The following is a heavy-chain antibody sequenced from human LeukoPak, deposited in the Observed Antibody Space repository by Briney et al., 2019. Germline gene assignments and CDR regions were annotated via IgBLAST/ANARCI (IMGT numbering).Heavy chain of an antibody. CDR1: GFIFSSYS. J-gene: IGHJ4*02. D-gene: IGHD3-22*01. Sequence: GGSLRLSCAASGFIFSSYSMNWVRQAPGKGLEWVSSISSSSSYIYYADSMKGRFTISRDNAKNSLYLQMNSLRAEDTAVYYCAREGYYYDSSGHDRGGFDYWGQGTLVTVSS. V-gene: IGHV3-21*01. CDR3: AREGYYYDSSGHDRGGFDY. CDR2: ISSSSSYI.